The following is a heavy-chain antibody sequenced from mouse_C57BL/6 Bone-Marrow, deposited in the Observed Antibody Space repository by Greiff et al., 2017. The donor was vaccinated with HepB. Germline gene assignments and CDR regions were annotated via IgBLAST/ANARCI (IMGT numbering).Heavy chain of an antibody. Sequence: VQLQQPGAELVKPVASVKLSCKASGYTFTSYWMHWVKQRPGQGLEWIGMIHPNSGSTNYNEKFKSKATLTVDKSSSTAYMQLSSLTSEDSAVYYCATPVYYDYDYFDYWGQGTTLTVSS. J-gene: IGHJ2*01. D-gene: IGHD2-4*01. CDR1: GYTFTSYW. CDR3: ATPVYYDYDYFDY. CDR2: IHPNSGST. V-gene: IGHV1-64*01.